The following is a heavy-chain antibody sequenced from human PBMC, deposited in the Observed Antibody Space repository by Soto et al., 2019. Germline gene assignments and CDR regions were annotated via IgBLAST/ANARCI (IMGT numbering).Heavy chain of an antibody. Sequence: QVQLVQSGAEVKKPGASVKVSCKASGYSFINYGINWVRQAPGQGLEWMGWISGYNGNTNYAQNLQGRVTMTTDTSTSTADLELRSLRSDDTAVYYCARGYYYDTSGYSEEFDYWGQGTLVTVSS. J-gene: IGHJ4*02. CDR3: ARGYYYDTSGYSEEFDY. CDR1: GYSFINYG. V-gene: IGHV1-18*01. D-gene: IGHD3-22*01. CDR2: ISGYNGNT.